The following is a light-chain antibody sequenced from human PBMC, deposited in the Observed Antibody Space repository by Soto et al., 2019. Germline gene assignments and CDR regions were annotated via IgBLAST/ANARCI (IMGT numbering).Light chain of an antibody. CDR3: HQYAGPPTT. Sequence: EIVMTQSPATLSVSPGERATLSCRANQTVSTTLAWYPQKPGQPPRLLIYGASTRATCVPARFSGTGSGTAFTLTTSRLQSEDFAVYYCHQYAGPPTTFGQGTRLESK. V-gene: IGKV3-15*01. J-gene: IGKJ5*01. CDR1: QTVSTT. CDR2: GAS.